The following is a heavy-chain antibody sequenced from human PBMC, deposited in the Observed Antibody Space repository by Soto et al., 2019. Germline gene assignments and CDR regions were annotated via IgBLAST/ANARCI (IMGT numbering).Heavy chain of an antibody. CDR2: ISYDGSNK. V-gene: IGHV3-30*18. Sequence: HPGGSLRLSCAASGFTFSSYGMHWVRQAPGKGLEWVAVISYDGSNKYYADSVKGRFTISRDNSKNTLYLQMNSLRAEDTAVYYCAKGGAYSNGMAHDYWGQGTLVTVSS. D-gene: IGHD4-4*01. J-gene: IGHJ4*02. CDR1: GFTFSSYG. CDR3: AKGGAYSNGMAHDY.